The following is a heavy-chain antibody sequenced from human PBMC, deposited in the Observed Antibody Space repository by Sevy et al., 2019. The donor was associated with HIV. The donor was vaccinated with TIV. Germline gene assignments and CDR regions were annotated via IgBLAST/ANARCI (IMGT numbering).Heavy chain of an antibody. J-gene: IGHJ4*02. CDR3: ARVQDSYRSDWFFDY. Sequence: GGSLRLSCAASGFIFSDYVMHWVRQAPGKGLEWVALIWYDGSNNYYADSVKGRFTISRDNSKNTLYLQMNSLRAEDTAVYYCARVQDSYRSDWFFDYWGQGTLVTVS. V-gene: IGHV3-33*01. CDR2: IWYDGSNN. D-gene: IGHD6-19*01. CDR1: GFIFSDYV.